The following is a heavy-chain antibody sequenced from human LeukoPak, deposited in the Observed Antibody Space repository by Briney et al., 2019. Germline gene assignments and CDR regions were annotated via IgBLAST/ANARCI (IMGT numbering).Heavy chain of an antibody. V-gene: IGHV3-74*03. CDR1: DFVFSSYW. CDR2: INSDGTSS. J-gene: IGHJ4*02. Sequence: GGSLRLSCVASDFVFSSYWMHWVRQVPGKGLVWVSRINSDGTSSTYADFVKGRFTISRDNAKNTLYLEMSSLRVDDTAVYYCARDQAPSINYYDSSGYLDYWGQGTLVTVSS. CDR3: ARDQAPSINYYDSSGYLDY. D-gene: IGHD3-22*01.